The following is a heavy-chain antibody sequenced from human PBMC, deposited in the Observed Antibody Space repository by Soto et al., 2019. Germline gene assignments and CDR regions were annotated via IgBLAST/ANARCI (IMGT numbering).Heavy chain of an antibody. V-gene: IGHV1-3*01. CDR2: INAGNGNT. CDR3: ARAQRITIFGVVTYGMDV. Sequence: GASVKVSCKASGYTFTSYGMHWVRQAPGQRLEGMGWINAGNGNTKYSQKFQGRVTITRDTSARTAYMELSSLRSEDTAVYYCARAQRITIFGVVTYGMDVWGQGTTVTVPS. D-gene: IGHD3-3*01. CDR1: GYTFTSYG. J-gene: IGHJ6*02.